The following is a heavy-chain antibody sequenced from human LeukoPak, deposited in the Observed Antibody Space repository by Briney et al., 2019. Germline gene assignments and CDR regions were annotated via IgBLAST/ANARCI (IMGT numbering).Heavy chain of an antibody. V-gene: IGHV3-64*01. J-gene: IGHJ4*02. CDR2: ISTNGGST. D-gene: IGHD1-1*01. Sequence: GGSLRLSCAASGFTFSSYNMHWVRQAPGKGLEYVSAISTNGGSTYYANSLKGRFTISRDNSKNTLYLQMDSLRAEDMAVYYCARDQSRVYNWNPLDCWGQGTLVTISS. CDR3: ARDQSRVYNWNPLDC. CDR1: GFTFSSYN.